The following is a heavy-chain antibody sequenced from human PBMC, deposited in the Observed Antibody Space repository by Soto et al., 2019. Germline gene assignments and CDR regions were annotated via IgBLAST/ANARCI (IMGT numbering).Heavy chain of an antibody. Sequence: QVQLVQSGAEVKKPGSSVKVSCKASGGTFSSYTISWVRQAPGQGLEWMGRIIPILGIANYAQKFQGRVTITADNSTSTAYMELSSLRSEDTAVYYCAREGGVGYCSGGSCYRVDAFDIWGQGTMVTVSS. CDR3: AREGGVGYCSGGSCYRVDAFDI. CDR1: GGTFSSYT. J-gene: IGHJ3*02. V-gene: IGHV1-69*08. D-gene: IGHD2-15*01. CDR2: IIPILGIA.